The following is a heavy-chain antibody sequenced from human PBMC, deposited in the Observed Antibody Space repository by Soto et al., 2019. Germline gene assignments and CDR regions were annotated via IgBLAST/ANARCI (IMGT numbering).Heavy chain of an antibody. V-gene: IGHV1-69*13. J-gene: IGHJ3*02. CDR3: AREVEGYYYDSRTPLGAFDI. D-gene: IGHD3-22*01. Sequence: GASVKVSCKASGGTFSSYAISWVRQAPGQGLEWMGGIIPIFGTANYAQKFQGRVTITADGSTSTAYMELSSLRSEDTAVYYCAREVEGYYYDSRTPLGAFDIWGQGTMVTVSS. CDR2: IIPIFGTA. CDR1: GGTFSSYA.